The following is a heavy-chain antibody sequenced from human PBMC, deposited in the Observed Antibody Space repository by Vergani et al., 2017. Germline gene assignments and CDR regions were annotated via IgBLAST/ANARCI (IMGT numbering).Heavy chain of an antibody. J-gene: IGHJ4*02. CDR2: ILSNSGRV. Sequence: EVQLVESGGGLVQPGMSLRLSCVGPGFNFHDYAFHWVRQAPGKGLEWVSGILSNSGRVGYADSVKGRFTISRDDDKNSLYLQMNSRRIEDSAVFYCTKDQAGDLDYVGQGTLAIVSS. CDR1: GFNFHDYA. V-gene: IGHV3-9*01. CDR3: TKDQAGDLDY. D-gene: IGHD3-10*01.